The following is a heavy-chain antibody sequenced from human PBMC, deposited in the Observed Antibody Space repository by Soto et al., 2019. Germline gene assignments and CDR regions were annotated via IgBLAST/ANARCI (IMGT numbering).Heavy chain of an antibody. CDR2: INPNSGGT. CDR1: GYTFTVYY. CDR3: AMDSSGFMGAFDI. J-gene: IGHJ3*02. V-gene: IGHV1-2*04. D-gene: IGHD3-22*01. Sequence: ASVKVSCMASGYTFTVYYMHLVRQAPGQGLEWMGWINPNSGGTNYAQKFQGWVTMTRDTSISTAYMELSRLRSDDTAVYYCAMDSSGFMGAFDIWGQGTMVTVSS.